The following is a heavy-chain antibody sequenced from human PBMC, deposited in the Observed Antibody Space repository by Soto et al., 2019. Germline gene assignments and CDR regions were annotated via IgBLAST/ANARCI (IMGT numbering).Heavy chain of an antibody. CDR1: GGSFSGYY. CDR3: ARIQKTWIQLWVGPLIWFDP. V-gene: IGHV4-34*01. CDR2: INHSGST. Sequence: QVQLQQWGAGLLKPSETLSLTCAVYGGSFSGYYWSWIRQPPGKGLEGIGEINHSGSTNYNPSLKSRVTISVDTSKNQFSLKLSSVTAADTAVYYCARIQKTWIQLWVGPLIWFDPWGQGTLVTVSS. J-gene: IGHJ5*02. D-gene: IGHD5-18*01.